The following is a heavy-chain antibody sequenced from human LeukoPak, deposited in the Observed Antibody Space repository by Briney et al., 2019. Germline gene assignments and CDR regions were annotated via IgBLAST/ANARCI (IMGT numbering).Heavy chain of an antibody. J-gene: IGHJ3*02. D-gene: IGHD3-22*01. CDR2: TNPRNGNT. V-gene: IGHV1-18*01. CDR3: ARVGYDSSGRHRYAFDI. Sequence: ASVKVSCKASGYTFITYGISWVRQAPGQGLEWMGWTNPRNGNTNYVQNLQGRVTMTTDTSTSTAYMELRSLRSDDTAVYYCARVGYDSSGRHRYAFDIWGRGTMVTVSS. CDR1: GYTFITYG.